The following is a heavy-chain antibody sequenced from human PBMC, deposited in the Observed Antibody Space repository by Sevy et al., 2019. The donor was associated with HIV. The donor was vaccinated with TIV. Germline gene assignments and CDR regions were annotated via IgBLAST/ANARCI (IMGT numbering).Heavy chain of an antibody. CDR2: ISGSISTI. Sequence: GGSLRLSCAASGFTFSSYSMNWVRQPPGKGLEWVSYISGSISTIYCADSVKGRFTISRDNAKNSLYLQMNSLRADDTAVYYCARDPIAVAGTLNYFDYWGQGTLVTVSS. CDR1: GFTFSSYS. D-gene: IGHD6-19*01. V-gene: IGHV3-48*01. CDR3: ARDPIAVAGTLNYFDY. J-gene: IGHJ4*02.